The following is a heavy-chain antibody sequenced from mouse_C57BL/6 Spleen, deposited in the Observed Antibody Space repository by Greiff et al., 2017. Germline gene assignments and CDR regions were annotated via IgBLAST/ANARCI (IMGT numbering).Heavy chain of an antibody. CDR3: ARGSYIGMDFDY. D-gene: IGHD1-1*01. CDR2: INPSNGGT. Sequence: QVQLQQPGTELVKPGASVKLSCKASGYTFTSYWMHWVKQRPGQGLEWIGNINPSNGGTNYNEKFKSKATLTVDKSSSTAYMQLSSLTSEDSAVYDCARGSYIGMDFDYWGQGTTLTVSS. CDR1: GYTFTSYW. V-gene: IGHV1-53*01. J-gene: IGHJ2*01.